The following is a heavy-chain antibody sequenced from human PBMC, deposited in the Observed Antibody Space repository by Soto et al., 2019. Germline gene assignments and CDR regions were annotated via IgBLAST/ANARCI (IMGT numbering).Heavy chain of an antibody. CDR2: IYPGDSDT. CDR1: GYSFTSYW. Sequence: PGESLKISCKGSGYSFTSYWIGWVRQMPGKGLEWMGIIYPGDSDTRYSPSFQGQVTISADKSISTAYLQWSSLKASDTAMYYCASRDPQLYNYYYYGMDVWGQGTTVTVSS. V-gene: IGHV5-51*01. CDR3: ASRDPQLYNYYYYGMDV. J-gene: IGHJ6*02. D-gene: IGHD1-20*01.